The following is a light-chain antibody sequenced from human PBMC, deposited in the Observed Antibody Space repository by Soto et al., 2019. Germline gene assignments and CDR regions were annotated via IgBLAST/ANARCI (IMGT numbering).Light chain of an antibody. CDR3: SSYTSSSTLGYV. V-gene: IGLV2-14*01. J-gene: IGLJ1*01. Sequence: QSVLTQPASVSGSPGQSITISCTGTSSDVGGYNNVSWYQQHPGKAPKLMIYEVSNRPSGVSNRFSGSKSGNTASLTISGLQAEDEADYYCSSYTSSSTLGYVFGTGTKLTGL. CDR1: SSDVGGYNN. CDR2: EVS.